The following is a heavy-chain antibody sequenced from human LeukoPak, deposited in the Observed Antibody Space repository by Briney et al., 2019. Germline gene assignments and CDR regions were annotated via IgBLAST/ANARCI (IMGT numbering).Heavy chain of an antibody. CDR2: INPNSGGA. CDR1: GYTFTGYY. CDR3: ARAIYYYDSSGYPPDFDY. V-gene: IGHV1-2*02. Sequence: ASVKVSCKASGYTFTGYYMHWVRQAPGQGLEWMGWINPNSGGANYAQKFQGRVTMTRDTSISTAYMELSRLRSDDTAVYYCARAIYYYDSSGYPPDFDYWGQGTLVTVSS. D-gene: IGHD3-22*01. J-gene: IGHJ4*02.